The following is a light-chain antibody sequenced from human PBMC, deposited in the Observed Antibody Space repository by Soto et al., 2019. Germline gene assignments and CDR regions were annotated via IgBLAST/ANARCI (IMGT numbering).Light chain of an antibody. Sequence: ENVLTQSPGTLSLSPGERATLSCRTSQSVSSSYLAWYQQKPGQAPRLLVYGASSRATGIPDRFSGSGSGTDFTLTISRLEPEDFAVYYCHQYVSSPLTFGGGTKVEIK. CDR3: HQYVSSPLT. J-gene: IGKJ4*01. CDR2: GAS. CDR1: QSVSSSY. V-gene: IGKV3-20*01.